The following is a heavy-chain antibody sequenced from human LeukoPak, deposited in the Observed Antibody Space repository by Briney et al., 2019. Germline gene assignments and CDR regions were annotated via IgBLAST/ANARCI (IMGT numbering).Heavy chain of an antibody. Sequence: GGSLRLSCAASGFTFSRYGMHWVRQAPGKGLEWVAVIWHDGSYEYYADSVKGRFTISRDSSKNTLYLQMNSLRAEDTAVYYRAKDGVGATNLDCWGQGTLVTVSS. CDR3: AKDGVGATNLDC. D-gene: IGHD1-26*01. CDR2: IWHDGSYE. V-gene: IGHV3-33*06. CDR1: GFTFSRYG. J-gene: IGHJ4*02.